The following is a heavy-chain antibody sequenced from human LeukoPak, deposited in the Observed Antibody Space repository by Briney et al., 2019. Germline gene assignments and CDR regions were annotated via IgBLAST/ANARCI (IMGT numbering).Heavy chain of an antibody. CDR1: GFTVSGNY. CDR2: IYSDGST. V-gene: IGHV3-53*01. Sequence: QTGGSLRLSCAASGFTVSGNYMSWVRQAPGRGLEWVSVIYSDGSTYYADSVKGRFTISRDNSKNTLYLQMGSLGAEDTAVYYCARETDYWGQGALVTVSS. J-gene: IGHJ4*02. CDR3: ARETDY.